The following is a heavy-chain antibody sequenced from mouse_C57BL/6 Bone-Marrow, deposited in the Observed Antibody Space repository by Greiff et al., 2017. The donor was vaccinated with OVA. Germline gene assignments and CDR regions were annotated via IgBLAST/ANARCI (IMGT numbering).Heavy chain of an antibody. CDR3: TREGLTPGPWFAY. CDR1: GYTFTDYE. J-gene: IGHJ3*01. CDR2: IDPETGGT. D-gene: IGHD4-1*01. Sequence: VQLQQSGAELVRPGASVTLSCKASGYTFTDYEMHWVKQTPVHGLEWIGAIDPETGGTAYNQKFKGKAILTADKSSSTAYMELRSLTSEDSAVYYWTREGLTPGPWFAYWGQGTLVTVSA. V-gene: IGHV1-15*01.